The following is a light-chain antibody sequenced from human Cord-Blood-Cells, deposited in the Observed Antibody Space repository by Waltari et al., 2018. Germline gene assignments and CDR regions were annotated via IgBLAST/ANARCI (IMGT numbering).Light chain of an antibody. J-gene: IGKJ1*01. V-gene: IGKV1-5*03. CDR3: QQYNSYSPWT. Sequence: DIQMTQSPSTLSASVVDRVTITCRASQSISSWLAWYQQKPGKAPKLLIYKASSLESGVPSRFSGSGSVTEFTLTISSLQPDDFATYYCQQYNSYSPWTFGQGTKVEIK. CDR1: QSISSW. CDR2: KAS.